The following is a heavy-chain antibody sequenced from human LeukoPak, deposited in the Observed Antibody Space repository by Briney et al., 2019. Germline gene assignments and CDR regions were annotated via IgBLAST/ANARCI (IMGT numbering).Heavy chain of an antibody. CDR3: AKDRRANSGLYYFDY. J-gene: IGHJ4*02. CDR1: GFTFSSYW. Sequence: PGGSLRLSCAASGFTFSSYWMSWVRQAPGKGLEWVANIKQDGSEKYYVDSVKGRFTISRDNAKNSLYLQMNSLRAEDTAVYYCAKDRRANSGLYYFDYWGQGTLVTVSS. V-gene: IGHV3-7*01. D-gene: IGHD3-22*01. CDR2: IKQDGSEK.